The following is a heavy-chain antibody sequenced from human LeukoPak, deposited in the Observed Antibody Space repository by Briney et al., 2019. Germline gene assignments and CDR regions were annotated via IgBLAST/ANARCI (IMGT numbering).Heavy chain of an antibody. D-gene: IGHD3-22*01. J-gene: IGHJ6*03. V-gene: IGHV4-39*07. CDR3: ARWGGYSVLYYYYYMDV. CDR2: IYYSGST. CDR1: GGSISSSSYY. Sequence: SETLSLTCTVSGGSISSSSYYWGWIRQPPGKGLEWIGSIYYSGSTYYNPSLKSRVTMSVDTSKNQFSLKLSSVTAADTAVYYCARWGGYSVLYYYYYMDVWGKGTTVTVSS.